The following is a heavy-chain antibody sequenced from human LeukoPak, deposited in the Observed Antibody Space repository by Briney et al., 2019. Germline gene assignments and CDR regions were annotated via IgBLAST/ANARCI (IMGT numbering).Heavy chain of an antibody. V-gene: IGHV4-39*07. J-gene: IGHJ4*02. CDR1: GGSISSSSYY. Sequence: SETLSLTCTVSGGSISSSSYYWGWLRQPPGKGLEWIGGIYYSGSTYYNPSLRRRVTISVDTSKNQFSLKLSSVTAADTAVYYCARGGWQEITYWGQGTLVTVSS. CDR3: ARGGWQEITY. CDR2: IYYSGST. D-gene: IGHD1-14*01.